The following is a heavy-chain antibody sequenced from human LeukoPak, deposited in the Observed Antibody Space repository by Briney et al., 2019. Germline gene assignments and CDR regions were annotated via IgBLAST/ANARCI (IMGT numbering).Heavy chain of an antibody. CDR3: AAYCSGGSCYYYYGMDV. V-gene: IGHV1-69*04. Sequence: SVKVSCKASGGTFSSYAISWVRQAPGQGLEWMGRIIPILGIANYAQKFQGRVTITADESTSTAYMELSSLRSEDTAVYYCAAYCSGGSCYYYYGMDVWGQGTTVTVSS. J-gene: IGHJ6*02. CDR2: IIPILGIA. CDR1: GGTFSSYA. D-gene: IGHD2-15*01.